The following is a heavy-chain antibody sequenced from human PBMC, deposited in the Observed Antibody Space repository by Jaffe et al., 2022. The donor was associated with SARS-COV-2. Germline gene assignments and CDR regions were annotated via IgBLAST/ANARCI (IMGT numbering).Heavy chain of an antibody. V-gene: IGHV3-7*01. J-gene: IGHJ5*02. CDR2: IKQDGSER. D-gene: IGHD1-26*01. CDR3: AGDHSRGSSPYNYFAP. CDR1: GFTLSSYW. Sequence: EVQLVESGGGLVQPGGSLRLSCAASGFTLSSYWMNWVRRAPGKGLEWVANIKQDGSERNYVDSVKGRFTISRDNSKNSLYLQMNSLRAEDTAVYYCAGDHSRGSSPYNYFAPWGQGTLVTVSS.